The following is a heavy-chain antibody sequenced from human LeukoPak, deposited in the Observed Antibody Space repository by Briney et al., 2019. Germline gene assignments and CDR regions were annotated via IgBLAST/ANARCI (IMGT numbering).Heavy chain of an antibody. CDR3: ASIVDTAMESFDY. V-gene: IGHV1-2*02. Sequence: GASVKVSCKASGYTFTGYYMHWVRQAPGQGLEWMGSINPNSGGTNYAQKFQGRVTMTRDTSISTAYMELSRLRSDDTAVYYCASIVDTAMESFDYWGQGTLVTVSS. CDR2: INPNSGGT. J-gene: IGHJ4*02. CDR1: GYTFTGYY. D-gene: IGHD5-18*01.